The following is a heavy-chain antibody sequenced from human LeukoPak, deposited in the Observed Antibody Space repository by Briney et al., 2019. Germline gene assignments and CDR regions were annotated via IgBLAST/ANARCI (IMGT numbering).Heavy chain of an antibody. Sequence: SETLSLTCAVYGGSFSGYYWSWIRQPPGKGLEWIGEINHSGSTNYNPSLKSRVTISVDTSKNQFSLKLSSVTAADTAVYYCARGVEDSSSSYDYWGQGTLVTVSS. J-gene: IGHJ4*02. CDR1: GGSFSGYY. CDR2: INHSGST. V-gene: IGHV4-34*01. CDR3: ARGVEDSSSSYDY. D-gene: IGHD6-6*01.